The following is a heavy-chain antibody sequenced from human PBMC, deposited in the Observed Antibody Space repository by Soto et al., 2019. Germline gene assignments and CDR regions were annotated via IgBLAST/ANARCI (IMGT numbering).Heavy chain of an antibody. CDR3: AGYCSGGSCYSESDY. J-gene: IGHJ4*02. D-gene: IGHD2-15*01. CDR1: GFTFSSYS. V-gene: IGHV3-21*01. Sequence: VQLVESGGGLVKPGGSLRLPCAASGFTFSSYSMNWVRLAPGKGLEWVSSISSSISSIYYADSVKGRFTISRDNAKNSLYLQMNSLRAEDSAVYYCAGYCSGGSCYSESDYWGQGTLVTVSS. CDR2: ISSSISSI.